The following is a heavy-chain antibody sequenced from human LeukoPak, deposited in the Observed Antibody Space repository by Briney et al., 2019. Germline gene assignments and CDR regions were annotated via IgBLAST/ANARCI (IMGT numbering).Heavy chain of an antibody. D-gene: IGHD3-10*01. CDR3: ARDIAGKFGELSLDY. CDR1: GISVSTYY. CDR2: LYADDTT. J-gene: IGHJ4*02. Sequence: GGSLRLSCAASGISVSTYYMSWVRQAPGKGLEWVSTLYADDTTYYINSVKGRFAIFRDHSKHTLFLQMNSLSAEDTAVYYCARDIAGKFGELSLDYWGQGALVTVSS. V-gene: IGHV3-53*01.